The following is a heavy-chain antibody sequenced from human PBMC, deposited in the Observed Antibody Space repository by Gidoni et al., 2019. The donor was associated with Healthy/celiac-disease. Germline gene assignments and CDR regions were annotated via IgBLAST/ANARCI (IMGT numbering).Heavy chain of an antibody. CDR1: GGSISSSSYY. CDR3: AIKEGYDTNWFDP. Sequence: QLQLQESGPGLVKPSETLSLTCTVSGGSISSSSYYWGWIRQPPGTGLEWIGSIYYSGSTYYNPSLKSRVTISVDTSKNQFSLKLSSVTAAVTAVYYCAIKEGYDTNWFDPWGQGTLVTVSS. J-gene: IGHJ5*02. V-gene: IGHV4-39*01. CDR2: IYYSGST. D-gene: IGHD3-22*01.